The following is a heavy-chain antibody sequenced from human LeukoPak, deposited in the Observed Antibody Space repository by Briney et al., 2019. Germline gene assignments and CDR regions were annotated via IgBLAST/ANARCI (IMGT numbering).Heavy chain of an antibody. CDR2: IYYSGST. V-gene: IGHV4-61*01. CDR1: GGSIYNSIYY. CDR3: ARDLLGSGFDP. J-gene: IGHJ5*02. Sequence: SETLSLTCTVSGGSIYNSIYYWGWIRQPPGKGLEWIGYIYYSGSTNYNPSLKSRVTISVDTSKNQFSLKLSSVTAADTAVYYCARDLLGSGFDPWGQGTLVTVSS. D-gene: IGHD2/OR15-2a*01.